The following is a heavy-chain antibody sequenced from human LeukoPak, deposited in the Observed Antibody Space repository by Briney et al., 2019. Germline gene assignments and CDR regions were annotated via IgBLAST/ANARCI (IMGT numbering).Heavy chain of an antibody. J-gene: IGHJ3*02. D-gene: IGHD3/OR15-3a*01. CDR3: ASTPGLHDPDAFDI. CDR2: IYPGDSDT. CDR1: GYIFTSYW. V-gene: IGHV5-51*01. Sequence: GASLQISCKGSGYIFTSYWIGWGRQLPGKGLEWMGIIYPGDSDTRYSPSFQGQVTISADKSISTAYLQWSSLKASDTAMYYCASTPGLHDPDAFDIWGQGTMVTVSS.